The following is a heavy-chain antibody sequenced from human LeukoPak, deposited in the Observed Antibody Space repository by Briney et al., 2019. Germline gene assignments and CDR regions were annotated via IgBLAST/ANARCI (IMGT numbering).Heavy chain of an antibody. J-gene: IGHJ4*02. CDR3: ARVSGYDWESFYDY. CDR1: GFTFSSYS. V-gene: IGHV4-59*01. D-gene: IGHD5-12*01. CDR2: IYYSGST. Sequence: GSLRLSCAASGFTFSSYSMNWVRQPPGKGLEWIGCIYYSGSTYYNPSLKSRVTISVDTSKNQFSLKLSSVTAADTAMYYCARVSGYDWESFYDYWGQGSLVTVSS.